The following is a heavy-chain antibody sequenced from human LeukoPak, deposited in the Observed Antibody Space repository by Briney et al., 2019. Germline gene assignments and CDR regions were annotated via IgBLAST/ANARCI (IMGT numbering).Heavy chain of an antibody. V-gene: IGHV4-59*01. CDR1: GGSISSYY. D-gene: IGHD3-22*01. Sequence: TASETLSLTCTVSGGSISSYYWSWIRQPPGKGLEWIGYIYYSGSTNYNPSLKSRVTISVDTSKNQFSLKLSSVTAADTAVYYCARGSPPRRNYDSRGYYSYYFDYWGQGTLVTVSS. CDR2: IYYSGST. J-gene: IGHJ4*02. CDR3: ARGSPPRRNYDSRGYYSYYFDY.